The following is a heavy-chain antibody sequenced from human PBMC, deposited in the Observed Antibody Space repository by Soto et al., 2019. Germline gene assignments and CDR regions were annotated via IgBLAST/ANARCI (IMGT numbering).Heavy chain of an antibody. V-gene: IGHV4-39*01. Sequence: PSETLSLTCIVSCESISSSSYCWGWIRQPPGKGLEWIGSIYYSGRTYYNPSFKSRVTISIDTSKNQFSLKLSSVTATDTAVYYCARQRTTVVSQAYFDHWGQGALVTVSS. J-gene: IGHJ4*02. D-gene: IGHD2-8*02. CDR1: CESISSSSYC. CDR3: ARQRTTVVSQAYFDH. CDR2: IYYSGRT.